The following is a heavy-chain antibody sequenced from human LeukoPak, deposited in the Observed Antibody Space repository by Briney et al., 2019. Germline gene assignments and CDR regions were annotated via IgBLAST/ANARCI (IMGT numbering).Heavy chain of an antibody. CDR1: GGSISSGDYY. Sequence: SETLSLTCTVSGGSISSGDYYWSWIRQPPGKGLEWIGYIYYSGSTYYNPSLKSRVTISVDTSKNQFSLKLSSVTAADTAVYYCARGWIQLWSDLYWYFDLWGRGTLVTVSS. J-gene: IGHJ2*01. CDR2: IYYSGST. V-gene: IGHV4-30-4*08. CDR3: ARGWIQLWSDLYWYFDL. D-gene: IGHD5-18*01.